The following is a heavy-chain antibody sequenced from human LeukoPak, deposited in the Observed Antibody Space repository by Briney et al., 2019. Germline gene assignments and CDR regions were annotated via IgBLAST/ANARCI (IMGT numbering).Heavy chain of an antibody. CDR1: GDSINNSDYH. D-gene: IGHD3-16*01. CDR2: VYYSGST. CDR3: ARLPVETWGLFDH. V-gene: IGHV4-39*02. Sequence: SETLSLTCTVSGDSINNSDYHWGWIRQSPGKGLEWIGSVYYSGSTNYSPSLKSRFTISIDTSQNHFSLKLSSVTAADTAVYYCARLPVETWGLFDHWGQGTLVTASS. J-gene: IGHJ4*02.